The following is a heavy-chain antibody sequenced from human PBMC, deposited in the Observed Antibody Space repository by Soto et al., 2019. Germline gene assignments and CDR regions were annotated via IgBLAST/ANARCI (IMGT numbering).Heavy chain of an antibody. CDR3: TKDGRWYQLMQDDD. V-gene: IGHV3-15*01. Sequence: GGSLRLSCAASGFTFSNAWMSWVRQAPGKGLEWVGRIKSKTDGGTTDYAAPVKGRFTISRDDSKNTLYLQMNSLKTEDTAVYYCTKDGRWYQLMQDDDWGQGTLVTVSS. J-gene: IGHJ4*02. CDR2: IKSKTDGGTT. D-gene: IGHD2-2*01. CDR1: GFTFSNAW.